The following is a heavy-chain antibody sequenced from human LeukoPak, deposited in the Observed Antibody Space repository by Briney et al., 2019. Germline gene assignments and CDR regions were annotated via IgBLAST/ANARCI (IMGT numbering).Heavy chain of an antibody. CDR3: AIENYYDSSGYSKAFDY. CDR2: IEPNSGGA. V-gene: IGHV1-2*02. D-gene: IGHD3-22*01. CDR1: GYTFTVKF. Sequence: ASVKVSCKTSGYTFTVKFLHWLRQAPGQGLEWMGGIEPNSGGAVYGQNFRGRVTVTRDTSVSTACMELSRLRSDDTAVYYCAIENYYDSSGYSKAFDYWGQGTLVTVPS. J-gene: IGHJ4*02.